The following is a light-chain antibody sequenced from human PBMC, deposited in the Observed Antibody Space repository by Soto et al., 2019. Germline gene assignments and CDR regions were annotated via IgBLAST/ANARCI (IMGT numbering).Light chain of an antibody. CDR3: PCQDSRLSDVV. CDR2: ENS. V-gene: IGLV1-40*01. CDR1: SSNIGAGYD. J-gene: IGLJ2*01. Sequence: QSVLTQPPSVSGDPGQRVTISCTGTSSNIGAGYDVHRYQQLPGTAPKLLIYENSNRPSGVPDRFSGFKSDTSASLVIAGLQAEDEADYNCPCQDSRLSDVVVGGGTKRTFL.